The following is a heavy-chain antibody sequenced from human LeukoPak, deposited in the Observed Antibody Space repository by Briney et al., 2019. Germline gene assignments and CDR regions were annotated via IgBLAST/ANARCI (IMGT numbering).Heavy chain of an antibody. CDR3: ARGGLLWFGELNYFDY. CDR2: ISDSGGST. V-gene: IGHV3-23*01. Sequence: GGSLRLSCAASGFTFSTYAMSWVRQAPGKGLEWVSGISDSGGSTYYADSVKGRFTISRDNSKNTLYLQMNSLRAEDTAVYYCARGGLLWFGELNYFDYWGQGILVTVSS. D-gene: IGHD3-10*01. CDR1: GFTFSTYA. J-gene: IGHJ4*02.